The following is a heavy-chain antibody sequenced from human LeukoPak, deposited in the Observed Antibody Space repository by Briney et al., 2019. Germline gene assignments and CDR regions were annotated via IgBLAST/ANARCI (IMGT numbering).Heavy chain of an antibody. J-gene: IGHJ4*02. CDR2: INPKSGGT. Sequence: ASVKVSCKASGYTFNTYGITWVRQAPGQGLEWMGWINPKSGGTNYAQKFQGRVTMTRDTSISTAYMELSRLRSDDTAVYYCARDEAAITIGAYWGQGTLVTVSS. D-gene: IGHD3-10*01. CDR1: GYTFNTYG. CDR3: ARDEAAITIGAY. V-gene: IGHV1-2*02.